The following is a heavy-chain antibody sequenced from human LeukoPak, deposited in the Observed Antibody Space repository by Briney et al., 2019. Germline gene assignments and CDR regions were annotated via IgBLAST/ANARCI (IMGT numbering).Heavy chain of an antibody. D-gene: IGHD4-17*01. J-gene: IGHJ4*02. CDR3: ARHVDYGDRLY. V-gene: IGHV4-39*01. CDR2: IYYSGNT. Sequence: SETLSLTCTVSGGSITSCNYFWVWIRQPPGKGLEWIGTIYYSGNTYYNPSIESRVTISLDTSKNQFSLKLNSVTAADTAVYYCARHVDYGDRLYWGQGTLVTVSS. CDR1: GGSITSCNYF.